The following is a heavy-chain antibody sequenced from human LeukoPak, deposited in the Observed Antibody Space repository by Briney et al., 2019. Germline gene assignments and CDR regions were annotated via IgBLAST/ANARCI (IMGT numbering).Heavy chain of an antibody. Sequence: SETLSLTCTVSGGSLSSYYWSWIRQPPGKGLEWIGYTYYSGSTNYNPSLKSRVTISVDTSKNQFSLKLTSATAADTAVYYCARGLRTLYFSGMEVWGQGTTVAVSS. CDR2: TYYSGST. CDR1: GGSLSSYY. D-gene: IGHD1-14*01. CDR3: ARGLRTLYFSGMEV. V-gene: IGHV4-59*12. J-gene: IGHJ6*02.